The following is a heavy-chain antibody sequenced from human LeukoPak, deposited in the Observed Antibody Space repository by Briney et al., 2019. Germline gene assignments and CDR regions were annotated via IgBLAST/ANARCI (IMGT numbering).Heavy chain of an antibody. CDR1: GGSISSYY. Sequence: PSETLSLTCTVSGGSISSYYWSWIRQPPGKGLEWIGYIYYSGSTNYNPSIKSRVTISVDTSKNQFSLKQSSVTAADTALYYCARGRTGYPNWFDPWGQGTLVTVSS. D-gene: IGHD3/OR15-3a*01. J-gene: IGHJ5*02. V-gene: IGHV4-59*08. CDR2: IYYSGST. CDR3: ARGRTGYPNWFDP.